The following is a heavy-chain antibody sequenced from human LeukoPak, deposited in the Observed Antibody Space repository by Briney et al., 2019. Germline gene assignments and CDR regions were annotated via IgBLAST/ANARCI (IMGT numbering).Heavy chain of an antibody. CDR3: ARDLRYSSSSWGYYYYGMDV. J-gene: IGHJ6*02. CDR2: ISYDGSNK. Sequence: GGSLRLSCAASGFTFSSYGMHWVRQAPGKGLEWVAVISYDGSNKYYADSVKGRFTISRDNSKNTLYLQMNSLRAEDTAVYYCARDLRYSSSSWGYYYYGMDVWGQGTTVTVSS. CDR1: GFTFSSYG. D-gene: IGHD6-6*01. V-gene: IGHV3-30*03.